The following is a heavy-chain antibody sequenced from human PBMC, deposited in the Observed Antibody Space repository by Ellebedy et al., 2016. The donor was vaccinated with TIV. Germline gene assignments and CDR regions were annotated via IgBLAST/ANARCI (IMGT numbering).Heavy chain of an antibody. V-gene: IGHV1-2*04. J-gene: IGHJ6*03. Sequence: AASVKVSCKASGYTFTGYYMHWVRQAPGQGLEWMGWINPNSGGTNYAQKFQGWVTMTRDTSISTAYMELTRLRSDDTAVYYCARDLNGYNGLYMDVWGKGTTVTVSS. CDR2: INPNSGGT. CDR3: ARDLNGYNGLYMDV. CDR1: GYTFTGYY. D-gene: IGHD5-24*01.